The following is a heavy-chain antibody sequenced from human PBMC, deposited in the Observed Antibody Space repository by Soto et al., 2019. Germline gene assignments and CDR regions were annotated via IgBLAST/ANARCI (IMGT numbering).Heavy chain of an antibody. J-gene: IGHJ5*02. CDR2: INPSGGST. CDR3: ARSQQLGFDP. V-gene: IGHV1-46*03. CDR1: GDSFTSYY. D-gene: IGHD6-6*01. Sequence: ASVKVSCEACGDSFTSYYMHWVRQAPGQGLEWMGIINPSGGSTSYAQKFQGRVTMTRDTSTSTVYMELSSLRSEDTAVYYCARSQQLGFDPWGQGTLVTVSS.